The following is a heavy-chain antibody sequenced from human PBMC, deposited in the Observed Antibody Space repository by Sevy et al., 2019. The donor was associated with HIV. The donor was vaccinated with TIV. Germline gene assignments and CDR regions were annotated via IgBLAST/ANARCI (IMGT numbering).Heavy chain of an antibody. V-gene: IGHV1-2*02. Sequence: AAVKVSCKASGYTFTGYYMHWVGQAPGQGLEWMGWIDPNSGGTNYTQKFQGRVTMCTDTSISTAYMELSRLRSDDTALYYCSRSEHGSRTYLNDYWGQGTPVTVSS. J-gene: IGHJ4*02. CDR2: IDPNSGGT. D-gene: IGHD3-10*01. CDR1: GYTFTGYY. CDR3: SRSEHGSRTYLNDY.